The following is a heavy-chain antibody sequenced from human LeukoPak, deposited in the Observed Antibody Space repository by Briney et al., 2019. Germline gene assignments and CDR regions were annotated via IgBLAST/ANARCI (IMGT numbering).Heavy chain of an antibody. V-gene: IGHV4-59*01. CDR2: IYYNENS. Sequence: PSETLSLTCNVIGDSFTDYYWNWIRQPPGKGLEWTGYIYYNENSNYSPSLKGRVTLSVDTSRNQFSLHLASVTAADTAMYYCARDGGLQSHFDFWGQGILVTVAS. J-gene: IGHJ4*02. CDR1: GDSFTDYY. D-gene: IGHD3-16*01. CDR3: ARDGGLQSHFDF.